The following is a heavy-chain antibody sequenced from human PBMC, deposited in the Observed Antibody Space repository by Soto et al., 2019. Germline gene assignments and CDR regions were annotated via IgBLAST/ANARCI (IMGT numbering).Heavy chain of an antibody. CDR1: GYTFITYG. D-gene: IGHD3-22*01. J-gene: IGHJ4*02. CDR2: ISTYNGNT. CDR3: ARGPTDYYDNSANYFLDY. Sequence: QVQLVQSGAEVNKPGASVKVSCKASGYTFITYGVSWVRQAPGQGLDWLGWISTYNGNTRYAERLQGRVTMTTDTTTNTAYMEMRNLSSDDTAVYYCARGPTDYYDNSANYFLDYWGQGTLVTVSS. V-gene: IGHV1-18*01.